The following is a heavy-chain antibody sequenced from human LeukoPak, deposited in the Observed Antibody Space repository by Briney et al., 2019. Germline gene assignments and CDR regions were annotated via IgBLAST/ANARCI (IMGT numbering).Heavy chain of an antibody. D-gene: IGHD1-26*01. CDR3: ARFGTYSGSYYEFDY. Sequence: PGGSLRLSCAASGFTFSSYSMNWVRQAPGKGLEWVSYISSSSSTIYYADSVKGRFTISRDNAKNSLYLQMNSLRAEDTAVYYCARFGTYSGSYYEFDYWGQGTLVTVSS. CDR2: ISSSSSTI. J-gene: IGHJ4*02. V-gene: IGHV3-48*04. CDR1: GFTFSSYS.